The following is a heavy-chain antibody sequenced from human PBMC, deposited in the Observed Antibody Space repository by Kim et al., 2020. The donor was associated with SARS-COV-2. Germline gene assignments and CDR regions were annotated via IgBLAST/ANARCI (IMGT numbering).Heavy chain of an antibody. CDR1: GFTFSSYS. CDR2: ISSSSSYI. D-gene: IGHD3-22*01. J-gene: IGHJ4*02. Sequence: GGSLRLSCAASGFTFSSYSMNWVRQAPGKGLEWVSSISSSSSYIYYADSVKGRFTISRDNAKKSLYLQMNSLRAEDTAVYYCARDLRDYYDSSGYLGYWGQGTLVTVSS. V-gene: IGHV3-21*04. CDR3: ARDLRDYYDSSGYLGY.